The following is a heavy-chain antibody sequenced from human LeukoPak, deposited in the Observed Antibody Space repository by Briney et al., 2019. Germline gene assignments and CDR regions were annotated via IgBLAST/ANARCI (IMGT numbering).Heavy chain of an antibody. V-gene: IGHV4-59*11. CDR3: ARRRGHAFDI. D-gene: IGHD3-10*01. CDR1: GGSISSHY. J-gene: IGHJ3*02. CDR2: IYYSGST. Sequence: SETLSLTCTVSGGSISSHYWSWIRQPPGKGLEWIGYIYYSGSTNYNPSLKSRVTISVDTSKNQFSLKLSSVTAADTAVDYCARRRGHAFDIWGQGTMVTVSS.